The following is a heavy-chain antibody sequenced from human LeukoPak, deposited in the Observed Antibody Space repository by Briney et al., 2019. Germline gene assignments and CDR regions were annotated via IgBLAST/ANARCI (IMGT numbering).Heavy chain of an antibody. D-gene: IGHD1-7*01. CDR1: GGSFSGYY. Sequence: PSETLSLTCAVYGGSFSGYYWSWIRQPPGKGLEWIGEINHSGSTNYNPSLKSRVTISVDTSKNQFSLKLSSVTAADTAVYYCARAVPNWNYGLSIDYWGQGTLVTVSS. CDR3: ARAVPNWNYGLSIDY. J-gene: IGHJ4*02. CDR2: INHSGST. V-gene: IGHV4-34*01.